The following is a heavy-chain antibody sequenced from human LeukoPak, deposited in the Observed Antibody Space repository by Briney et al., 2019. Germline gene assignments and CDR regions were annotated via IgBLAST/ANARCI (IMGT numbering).Heavy chain of an antibody. V-gene: IGHV3-30*02. J-gene: IGHJ4*02. CDR2: IRYDGSNK. Sequence: GGSLRPSCAASGFTFSTYGMHWVRQAPGKGLEWVAFIRYDGSNKYYADSVKGRFTISRDNSKNTLYLQMNSLRAEDTAAYFCAKDKDPWKSTSISDFDYWGQGTLVTVSS. D-gene: IGHD1-1*01. CDR3: AKDKDPWKSTSISDFDY. CDR1: GFTFSTYG.